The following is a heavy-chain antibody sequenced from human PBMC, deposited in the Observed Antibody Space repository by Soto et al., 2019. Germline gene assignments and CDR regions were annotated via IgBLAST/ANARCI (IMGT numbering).Heavy chain of an antibody. CDR1: GGSISSSSYY. CDR3: ARRRVAAAGTPHYYYGMDV. J-gene: IGHJ6*02. Sequence: SETLSLTCTVSGGSISSSSYYWGWIRQPPGKGLEWIGSIYYSGGTYYNPSLKSRVTISVDTSKNQFSLKLSSVTAADTAVYYCARRRVAAAGTPHYYYGMDVWGQGTTVTVSS. D-gene: IGHD6-13*01. CDR2: IYYSGGT. V-gene: IGHV4-39*01.